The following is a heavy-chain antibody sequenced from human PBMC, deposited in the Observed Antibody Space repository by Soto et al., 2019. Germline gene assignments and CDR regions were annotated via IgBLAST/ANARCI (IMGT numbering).Heavy chain of an antibody. CDR3: ASDYGDYVEARRYFDY. V-gene: IGHV3-30-3*01. J-gene: IGHJ4*02. D-gene: IGHD4-17*01. CDR2: ISYDGSNK. Sequence: QVQLVESGGGVVQPGRSLRLSCAASGFTFSSYAMHWVRQAPGKGLEWVAVISYDGSNKYYADSVKGRFTISRDNSKNTLYLQMNSLGAEDTAVYYCASDYGDYVEARRYFDYWGQGTLVTVSS. CDR1: GFTFSSYA.